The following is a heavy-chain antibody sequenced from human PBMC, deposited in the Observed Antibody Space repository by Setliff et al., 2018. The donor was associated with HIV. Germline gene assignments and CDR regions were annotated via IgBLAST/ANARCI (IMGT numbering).Heavy chain of an antibody. V-gene: IGHV4-34*01. D-gene: IGHD6-19*01. CDR1: GGSFSGYY. J-gene: IGHJ6*03. CDR3: AKGVAGLQYYYYYMDV. Sequence: SETLSLTCAVYGGSFSGYYWTWIRQPPGKGLEWIGEITHSGSTNYNPSLETRVTISVDTSKNQFSLKLSSVTAADTAVYYCAKGVAGLQYYYYYMDVWGKGATVTVSS. CDR2: ITHSGST.